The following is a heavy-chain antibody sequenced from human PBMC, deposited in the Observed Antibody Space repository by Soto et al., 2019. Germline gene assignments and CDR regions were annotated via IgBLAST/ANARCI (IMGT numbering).Heavy chain of an antibody. V-gene: IGHV3-48*02. J-gene: IGHJ4*02. CDR1: GFSFSTYN. CDR3: ARAIAVGSTSLDY. Sequence: GGSLGLSCAASGFSFSTYNMNWVRQAPGRGLEWVSYISSRSSTIYHADSVKGRFTISRDNAKNSLYLQMDSLRDEDTAVYFCARAIAVGSTSLDYWGLGTRVTVSS. D-gene: IGHD6-19*01. CDR2: ISSRSSTI.